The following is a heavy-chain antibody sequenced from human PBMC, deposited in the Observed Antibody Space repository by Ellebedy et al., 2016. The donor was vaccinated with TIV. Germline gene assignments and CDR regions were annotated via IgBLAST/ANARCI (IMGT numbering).Heavy chain of an antibody. CDR3: AKLSGFYYYYGMDV. CDR2: ITGNGYNT. D-gene: IGHD3-10*01. V-gene: IGHV3-23*01. J-gene: IGHJ6*02. Sequence: GESLKISCAASVFTFSTSVMNWVRQAPGKGLEWVASITGNGYNTFYGDSVKGRFTISRDNFKNTLYLQMNSLRAEDTAVYYCAKLSGFYYYYGMDVWGQGTTVTVSS. CDR1: VFTFSTSV.